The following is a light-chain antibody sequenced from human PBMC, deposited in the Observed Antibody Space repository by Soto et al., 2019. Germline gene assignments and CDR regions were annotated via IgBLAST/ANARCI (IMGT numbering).Light chain of an antibody. V-gene: IGKV1-12*01. J-gene: IGKJ4*01. Sequence: DIQMTQSPSSVSASVGDRATITCRTSQGIGSWLDGYQQKPGKAPKVFINAASSLQSGVPSRFSGSGSGSDFKLTISSLQPEDFAPYYCQPANSFPLTFGGGTKVEIK. CDR2: AAS. CDR1: QGIGSW. CDR3: QPANSFPLT.